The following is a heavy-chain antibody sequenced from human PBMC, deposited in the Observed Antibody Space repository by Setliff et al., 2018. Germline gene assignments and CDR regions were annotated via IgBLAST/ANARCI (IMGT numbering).Heavy chain of an antibody. Sequence: AGGSLRFSCAASGFTFSTYRMHWVRQAPGKGLEWVAVIWDDGVKKYHADSVKGRFTISRDNSKNTLYLQMNSLRAEDTAVYYCARDHGELGQERRTHFFRHWGQGTLVTVSS. CDR2: IWDDGVKK. D-gene: IGHD1-1*01. J-gene: IGHJ1*01. V-gene: IGHV3-33*08. CDR3: ARDHGELGQERRTHFFRH. CDR1: GFTFSTYR.